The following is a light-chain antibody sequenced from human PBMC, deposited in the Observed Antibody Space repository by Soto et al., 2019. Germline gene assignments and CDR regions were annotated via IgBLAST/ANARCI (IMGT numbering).Light chain of an antibody. Sequence: DIHMTQSPSTLPSSVGYRVTITCRASQSIDRWLAWYQQRPGKAPKILIYHASSLETGVPSRFSGSGSGTGFTLTISSLQPDDFATYYCQQYNSYSRTFGQGTKVDIK. V-gene: IGKV1-5*01. CDR1: QSIDRW. CDR2: HAS. J-gene: IGKJ1*01. CDR3: QQYNSYSRT.